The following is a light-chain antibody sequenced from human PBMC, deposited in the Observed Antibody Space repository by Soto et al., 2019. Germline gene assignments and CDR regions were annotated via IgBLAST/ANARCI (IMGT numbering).Light chain of an antibody. Sequence: EIVLTQSRGTLSLSPGERATLSCRASQSVSSYLAWYQQKPGQAPRILIYDASNRATGIQARFSGSGSGTDFTLTIRSLEPEDFAVYYCKQRSNSWTCGQGTKGDIK. CDR1: QSVSSY. CDR2: DAS. J-gene: IGKJ1*01. V-gene: IGKV3-11*01. CDR3: KQRSNSWT.